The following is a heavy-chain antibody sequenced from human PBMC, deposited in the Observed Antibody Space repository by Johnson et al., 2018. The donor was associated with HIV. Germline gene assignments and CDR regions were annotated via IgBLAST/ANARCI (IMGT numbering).Heavy chain of an antibody. CDR2: ISWNSGSI. CDR3: AAEKDTAMGDI. D-gene: IGHD5-18*01. J-gene: IGHJ3*02. CDR1: GFTFDDYA. Sequence: VQVVESGGGLVQPGRSLRLSCAASGFTFDDYAMHWVRQAPGKGLEWVSGISWNSGSIGYADSVKGRFTISRDNAKNSLYLQMYSLRAEDTALYYCAAEKDTAMGDIWGQGTMVTVSS. V-gene: IGHV3-9*01.